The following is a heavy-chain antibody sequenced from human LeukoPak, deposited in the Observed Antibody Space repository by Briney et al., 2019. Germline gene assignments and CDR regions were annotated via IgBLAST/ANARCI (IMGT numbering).Heavy chain of an antibody. J-gene: IGHJ4*02. D-gene: IGHD4-17*01. Sequence: ASVKVSCKASGYTFVDFYMQWVRQAPGQGLEWMGWINPKSGDTKYAQKFQGGVTMTRDTSIRTAYMELSRLGSDDTAVYYCARSQSGDYAAFFDYWGQGTLLTVSS. CDR3: ARSQSGDYAAFFDY. CDR2: INPKSGDT. CDR1: GYTFVDFY. V-gene: IGHV1-2*02.